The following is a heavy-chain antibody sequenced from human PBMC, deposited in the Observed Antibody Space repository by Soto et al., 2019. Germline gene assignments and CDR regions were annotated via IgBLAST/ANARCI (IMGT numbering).Heavy chain of an antibody. V-gene: IGHV4-34*01. CDR2: INNGGST. Sequence: SETLSLTCAVYGGSFSGYYCSWIRQPPGKGLEWIGEINNGGSTNYNPSLKSRVTTSVDTSKNQFSLKLSSVTAADTAVYYCERNSSPSSFDYWGQGTLV. CDR1: GGSFSGYY. D-gene: IGHD6-6*01. CDR3: ERNSSPSSFDY. J-gene: IGHJ4*02.